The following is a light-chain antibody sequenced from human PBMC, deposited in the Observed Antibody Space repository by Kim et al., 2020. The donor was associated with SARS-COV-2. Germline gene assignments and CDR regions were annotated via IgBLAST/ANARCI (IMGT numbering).Light chain of an antibody. CDR3: QQRSNWYT. Sequence: PGESATLSGRASQSIGSSLAWYQHKPGQAPRLLIYDAFNRATGITARFSGSGSGTDFTLTISSLEPEDFAVYYCQQRSNWYTFGQGTKLEI. CDR2: DAF. J-gene: IGKJ2*01. V-gene: IGKV3-11*01. CDR1: QSIGSS.